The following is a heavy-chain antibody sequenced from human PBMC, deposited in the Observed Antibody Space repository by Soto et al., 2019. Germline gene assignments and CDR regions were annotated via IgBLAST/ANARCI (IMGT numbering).Heavy chain of an antibody. CDR1: GGTFYTYT. J-gene: IGHJ4*02. CDR2: ITPIYPTT. D-gene: IGHD5-18*01. CDR3: ARIPRYSFPTSDDLDS. Sequence: ASVKVSCKASGGTFYTYTFSWVRQAPGQGLEWMGSITPIYPTTNYAEKFQGRLTVTADGSTNTAYMELNSLTSDDTAVYYCARIPRYSFPTSDDLDSWGQGTLVTVSS. V-gene: IGHV1-69*13.